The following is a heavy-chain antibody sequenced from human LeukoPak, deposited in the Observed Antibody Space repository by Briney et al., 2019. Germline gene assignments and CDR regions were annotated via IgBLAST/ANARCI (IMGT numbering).Heavy chain of an antibody. CDR3: ARLRFLEWLLPEYYFDY. CDR1: GGSISSYY. D-gene: IGHD3-3*01. V-gene: IGHV4-59*01. Sequence: PSETLSLTCTVSGGSISSYYWSWIRQPPGKGLEWIGYIYYSWSTNYNPSLKSRVTISVDTSKNQFSMKLSSVTAADTAVYYCARLRFLEWLLPEYYFDYWGQGTLVTVSS. CDR2: IYYSWST. J-gene: IGHJ4*02.